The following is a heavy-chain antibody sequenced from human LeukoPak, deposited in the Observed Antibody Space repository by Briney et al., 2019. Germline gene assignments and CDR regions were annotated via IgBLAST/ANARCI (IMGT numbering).Heavy chain of an antibody. CDR3: ARGTHYDFWSGYFYPYFDY. Sequence: ASVKVSCKASGYTFTSYDINWVRQATGQGLEWMGWMNPNSGNTGYAQKFQGRVTITRNTSISTAYMELSSLRSEDTAVYYCARGTHYDFWSGYFYPYFDYWGQGTLVTVSS. CDR2: MNPNSGNT. V-gene: IGHV1-8*03. D-gene: IGHD3-3*01. J-gene: IGHJ4*02. CDR1: GYTFTSYD.